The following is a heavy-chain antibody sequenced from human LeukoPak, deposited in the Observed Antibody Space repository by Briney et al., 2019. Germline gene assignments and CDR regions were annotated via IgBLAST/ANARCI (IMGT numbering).Heavy chain of an antibody. CDR2: INPNSGGT. CDR1: GYTFTGYY. V-gene: IGHV1-2*02. CDR3: AREYSGYDLNWFDP. J-gene: IGHJ5*02. Sequence: GASVKVSCKASGYTFTGYYMHWVRQAPGQGLEWMGWINPNSGGTNYAQKFQGRVTMTRDTSISTAYMELSRLRSDDTAVYYCAREYSGYDLNWFDPWGQGTLVTVSS. D-gene: IGHD5-12*01.